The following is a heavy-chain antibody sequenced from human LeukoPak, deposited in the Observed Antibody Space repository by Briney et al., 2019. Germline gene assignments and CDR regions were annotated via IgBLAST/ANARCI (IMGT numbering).Heavy chain of an antibody. CDR3: AKDAYRDYYDSSGYYYAGGIDY. D-gene: IGHD3-22*01. Sequence: GGSLRLSCAASGFTFSSYAMSWVRQAPGKGLEWVSAISGSGGSTYYADSVKGRFTISRDNSKNTLYLQMNSLRAEDTAVYYCAKDAYRDYYDSSGYYYAGGIDYWGQGTLVTVSS. CDR1: GFTFSSYA. V-gene: IGHV3-23*01. CDR2: ISGSGGST. J-gene: IGHJ4*02.